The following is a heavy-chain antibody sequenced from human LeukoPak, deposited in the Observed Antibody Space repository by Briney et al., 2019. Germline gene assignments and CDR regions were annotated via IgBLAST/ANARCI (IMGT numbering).Heavy chain of an antibody. V-gene: IGHV3-7*01. Sequence: AGGSLRLSCAASGFTFSSYWMSWVRQAPGKGLEWVANIKQDGSEKYYVDSVKGRFTISRDNSKNTLYLQMNSLRAEDTAVYYCAKDRFYYGSGSYCYWGQGTLVTVSS. J-gene: IGHJ4*02. CDR3: AKDRFYYGSGSYCY. D-gene: IGHD3-10*01. CDR1: GFTFSSYW. CDR2: IKQDGSEK.